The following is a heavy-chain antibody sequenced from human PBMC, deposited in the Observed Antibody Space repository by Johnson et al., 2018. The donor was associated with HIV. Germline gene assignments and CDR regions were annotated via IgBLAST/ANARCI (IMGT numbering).Heavy chain of an antibody. V-gene: IGHV3-52*01. D-gene: IGHD1-26*01. CDR3: VRDGTWELHRHAFDI. CDR1: GFTFSSSW. J-gene: IGHJ3*02. Sequence: EVQLVESGGGLVQPGGSLRLSCAASGFTFSSSWMHWVCQAPEKGLEWVADIKCDGSEKYYVDSVKGRLTISRDNAKNSLYLQVNSLRAEDRTVYYCVRDGTWELHRHAFDIWCQWTMVTVSS. CDR2: IKCDGSEK.